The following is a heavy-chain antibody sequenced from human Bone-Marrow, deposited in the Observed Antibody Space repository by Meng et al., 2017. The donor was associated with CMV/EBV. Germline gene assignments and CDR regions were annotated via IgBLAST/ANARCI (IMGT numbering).Heavy chain of an antibody. D-gene: IGHD3-22*01. J-gene: IGHJ4*02. CDR2: IYRSESS. CDR1: SISNVNYY. CDR3: ARTRHGGYNSGYYYDFDY. V-gene: IGHV4-30-4*01. Sequence: SISNVNYYWSWIRQPPGKGLEWIGYIYRSESSSYNPSLKSRVTISGDMSRNQFSLKLRSVTAADTAVYYCARTRHGGYNSGYYYDFDYWGQGTLVTVSS.